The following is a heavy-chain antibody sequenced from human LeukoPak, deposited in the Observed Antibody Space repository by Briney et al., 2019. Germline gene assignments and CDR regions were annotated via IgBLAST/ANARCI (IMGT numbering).Heavy chain of an antibody. CDR3: ARERRRTHLHSSSWYYYYYMDV. D-gene: IGHD6-13*01. CDR2: ISAYNGNT. V-gene: IGHV1-18*01. CDR1: GYTFTSYG. Sequence: ASVKVSCKASGYTFTSYGISWMRQAPGQGLEWMGWISAYNGNTNYAQKLQGRVTMTTDTSTSTAYMELRSLRSDDTAVYYCARERRRTHLHSSSWYYYYYMDVWGKGTTVTIFS. J-gene: IGHJ6*03.